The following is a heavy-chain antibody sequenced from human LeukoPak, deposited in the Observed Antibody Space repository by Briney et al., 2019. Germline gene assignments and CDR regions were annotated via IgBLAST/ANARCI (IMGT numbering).Heavy chain of an antibody. CDR2: INHSGST. D-gene: IGHD3-22*01. CDR3: ARGLSRYYYDSSGYYYNY. J-gene: IGHJ4*02. Sequence: SETLSLTCAVYGGSFSGYYWSWIRQPPGKGLEWIGEINHSGSTNYNPSLKSRVTISVDTSKNQFSLRLSSVTAADTAVYYCARGLSRYYYDSSGYYYNYWGQGTLVTVSS. V-gene: IGHV4-34*01. CDR1: GGSFSGYY.